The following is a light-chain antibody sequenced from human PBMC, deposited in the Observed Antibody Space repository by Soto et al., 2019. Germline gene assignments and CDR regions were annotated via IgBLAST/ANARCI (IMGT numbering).Light chain of an antibody. Sequence: QSALTQPASVSGSPGQSITISCTGTSSDVGGHNFVSWYQQHPGKAPKLMIYEVTNRPSGVSDRFSGSKSGNTASLTISGLQAEDEADYYCSSYTSTLTWVFGGGTKVTVL. CDR3: SSYTSTLTWV. V-gene: IGLV2-14*01. J-gene: IGLJ2*01. CDR2: EVT. CDR1: SSDVGGHNF.